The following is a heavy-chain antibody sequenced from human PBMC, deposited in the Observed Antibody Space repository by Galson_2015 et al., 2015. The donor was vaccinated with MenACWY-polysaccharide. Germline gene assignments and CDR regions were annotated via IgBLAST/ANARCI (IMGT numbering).Heavy chain of an antibody. CDR2: IYTSGST. CDR1: GGSIRSYY. CDR3: ARDHSTAFDY. D-gene: IGHD1-14*01. Sequence: TLSLTCSVSGGSIRSYYWSWVRQPAGKGLEWIGRIYTSGSTNYNPSLKSRVTMSVDTPKNQFSLKLSSVTAADTAVYFCARDHSTAFDYWGQGTLVTVSS. J-gene: IGHJ4*02. V-gene: IGHV4-4*07.